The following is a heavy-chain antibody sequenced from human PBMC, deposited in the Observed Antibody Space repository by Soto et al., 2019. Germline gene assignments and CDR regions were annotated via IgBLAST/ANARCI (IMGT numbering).Heavy chain of an antibody. D-gene: IGHD6-13*01. V-gene: IGHV1-2*04. CDR1: GYTFTGYY. J-gene: IGHJ6*03. CDR3: SRGIAAARTELIHSYHYTDV. Sequence: ASVKVSCKASGYTFTGYYMHWVRRAPGQGLEWMGWINPNSGGTNYAQKFQGWVTMTRDTSISTAYMELSRLRSDDTAVYYFSRGIAAARTELIHSYHYTDVRXKGTTV. CDR2: INPNSGGT.